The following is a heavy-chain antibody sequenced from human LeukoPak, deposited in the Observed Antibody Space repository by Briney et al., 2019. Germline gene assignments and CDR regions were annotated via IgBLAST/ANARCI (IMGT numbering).Heavy chain of an antibody. CDR3: ARRSGSLDY. D-gene: IGHD1-26*01. CDR2: INHSGST. CDR1: GGSFSGYY. Sequence: SETLSLTCAVYGGSFSGYYWSWIRQPPGKGLEWIGEINHSGSTNYNPSLKSRVTISVDTSKNQFSLKLSSVTAADTAVYYCARRSGSLDYWGQGTLVTVST. J-gene: IGHJ4*02. V-gene: IGHV4-34*01.